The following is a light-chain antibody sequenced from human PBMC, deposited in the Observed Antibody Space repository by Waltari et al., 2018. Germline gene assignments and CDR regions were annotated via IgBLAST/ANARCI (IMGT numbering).Light chain of an antibody. V-gene: IGKV1-5*03. Sequence: DIQMTQSPSTLSAFLGDRVTLTCRASGSVNSWLGWYQEKPGKAPKLLIRKASNLETGIPSRFSGSGSGTEFTLAISSLQADDFATYFCQQCRITPWTFGRGTKVEV. CDR3: QQCRITPWT. CDR2: KAS. CDR1: GSVNSW. J-gene: IGKJ1*01.